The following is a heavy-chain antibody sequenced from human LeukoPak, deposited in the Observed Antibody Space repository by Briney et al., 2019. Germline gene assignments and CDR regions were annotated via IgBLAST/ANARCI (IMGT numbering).Heavy chain of an antibody. V-gene: IGHV4-59*01. CDR3: ATTTIRLGY. J-gene: IGHJ4*02. D-gene: IGHD1-26*01. Sequence: PSETLSLTCTVSGGSISSYYWSWIRQPPGKGLEWIGYIYYSGSTNYNPSLKSRVTISVDTSKNQFSLKLSSVTAADTAVYYCATTTIRLGYWGQGTLVTVSS. CDR2: IYYSGST. CDR1: GGSISSYY.